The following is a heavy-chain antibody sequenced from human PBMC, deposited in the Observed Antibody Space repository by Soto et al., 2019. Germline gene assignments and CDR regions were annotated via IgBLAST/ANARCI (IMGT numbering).Heavy chain of an antibody. V-gene: IGHV4-34*01. CDR3: ARLTGTQDY. CDR2: TSHTGTT. CDR1: GGSFSGYY. Sequence: QVQLQQWGAGLLKPSETLSLTCAVYGGSFSGYYWTWIRQPPGKGLEWIGETSHTGTTNYNPSLKSRVIMSLDTSKNQFSLNLTSVTAADTAVYYCARLTGTQDYWGQGTLVTVSS. D-gene: IGHD1-1*01. J-gene: IGHJ4*02.